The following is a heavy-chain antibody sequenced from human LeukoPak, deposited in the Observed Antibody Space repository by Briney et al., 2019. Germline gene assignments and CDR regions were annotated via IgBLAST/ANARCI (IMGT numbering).Heavy chain of an antibody. V-gene: IGHV1-2*02. D-gene: IGHD6-6*01. CDR2: MNPNSGGT. Sequence: ASVKVSCKASGYTFTGYYMHWVRQAPGQGLEWMGWMNPNSGGTNYAQKFQGRVTMTRDTSISTAYMELSRLRSDDTAVYYCARTSSSSEEYYYYYGMDVWGQGTTVTVSS. CDR3: ARTSSSSEEYYYYYGMDV. J-gene: IGHJ6*02. CDR1: GYTFTGYY.